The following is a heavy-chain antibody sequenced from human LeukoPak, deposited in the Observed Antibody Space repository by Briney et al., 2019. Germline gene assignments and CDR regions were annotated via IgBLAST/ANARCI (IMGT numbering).Heavy chain of an antibody. J-gene: IGHJ4*02. CDR1: GGSFSGYY. D-gene: IGHD3-3*01. CDR2: FYYSGST. Sequence: PSETLSLTCAVYGGSFSGYYWSWIRQPPGKRLEWIGYFYYSGSTKYNPSLKSRVTISVDTSKNQFSLELSSVTAADTAVYYCASTPYYDYWTGYFPFDYWGQGILVTVSS. CDR3: ASTPYYDYWTGYFPFDY. V-gene: IGHV4-59*01.